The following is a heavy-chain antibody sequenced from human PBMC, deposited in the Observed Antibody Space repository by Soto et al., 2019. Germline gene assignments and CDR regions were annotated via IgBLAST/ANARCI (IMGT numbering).Heavy chain of an antibody. CDR2: ISSTSSYI. CDR1: GFTFSSYD. D-gene: IGHD6-19*01. CDR3: ARDQTDSSGWSILSQDAMDV. J-gene: IGHJ6*02. V-gene: IGHV3-21*01. Sequence: EVQLVESGGGLVKPGGSLRLSCAASGFTFSSYDMNWVRQAPGKGLECVSSISSTSSYIYYADSVKGRFTISRDNAKNSLYLQMNSLRAEDTAVYYCARDQTDSSGWSILSQDAMDVWGQGTTVTVSS.